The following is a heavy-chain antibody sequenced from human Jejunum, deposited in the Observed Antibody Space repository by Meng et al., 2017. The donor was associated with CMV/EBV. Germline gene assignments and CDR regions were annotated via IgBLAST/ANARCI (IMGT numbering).Heavy chain of an antibody. J-gene: IGHJ6*02. CDR1: TFSSYW. CDR2: ISTDGSTI. Sequence: TFSSYWMHWIRQAPGKGLVWVSRISTDGSTITYADSVKGRFTISRDNAKNSLYLQMNSLRAEDTAVYYCATLISSPDYDYYYGMDVWGQGTTVTVSS. D-gene: IGHD3-10*01. CDR3: ATLISSPDYDYYYGMDV. V-gene: IGHV3-74*03.